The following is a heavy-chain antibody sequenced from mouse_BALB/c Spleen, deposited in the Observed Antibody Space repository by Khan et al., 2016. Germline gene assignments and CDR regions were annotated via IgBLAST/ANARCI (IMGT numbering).Heavy chain of an antibody. J-gene: IGHJ4*01. V-gene: IGHV5-6-3*01. CDR2: INSNGGNT. CDR1: GFTFSHYG. D-gene: IGHD1-1*01. Sequence: EVELVESGGGLVRPGGSLKLSCAVSGFTFSHYGMSWVRQTPDKRLELVASINSNGGNTYYPDSVKGRFTISRDNAKNTLYLQMSSLKSEDTAMYYCAREGIYSGYTMDYWGQGTSVPVSS. CDR3: AREGIYSGYTMDY.